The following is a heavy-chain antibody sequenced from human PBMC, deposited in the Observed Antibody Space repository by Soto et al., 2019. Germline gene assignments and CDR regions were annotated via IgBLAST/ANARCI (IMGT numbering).Heavy chain of an antibody. J-gene: IGHJ5*02. Sequence: QVQLVQSGADVKKPGASVNVSCKTSGYTFYDYAISWVRQAPGQGLEWMGWINAYNGNTNFAQKFQGRLTLTTDTHTSTAYMELRSLRSDDTAVYYCARRAVRWNERGWLAPWGQGTLVTVSS. D-gene: IGHD1-1*01. CDR2: INAYNGNT. CDR3: ARRAVRWNERGWLAP. V-gene: IGHV1-18*01. CDR1: GYTFYDYA.